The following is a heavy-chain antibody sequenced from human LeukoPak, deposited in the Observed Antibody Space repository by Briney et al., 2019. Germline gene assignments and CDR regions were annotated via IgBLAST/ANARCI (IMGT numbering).Heavy chain of an antibody. J-gene: IGHJ6*02. CDR3: ARRLMDTAMAYYYYYALDV. CDR1: GFTFSDYY. D-gene: IGHD5-18*01. Sequence: GGSLRLSCAASGFTFSDYYMSWIRQAPGKGLEWVSYISSSGSTIYYADSVKGRFTISRDNAKNSLFLQMNSLRADDTAMYYCARRLMDTAMAYYYYYALDVWGQGTTVTVSS. CDR2: ISSSGSTI. V-gene: IGHV3-11*04.